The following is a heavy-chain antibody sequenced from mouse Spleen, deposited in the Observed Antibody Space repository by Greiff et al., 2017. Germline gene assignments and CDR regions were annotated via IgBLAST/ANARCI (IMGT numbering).Heavy chain of an antibody. V-gene: IGHV5-9*03. D-gene: IGHD2-10*02. Sequence: EVQLVESGGGLVKPGGSLKLSCAASGFTFSSYTMSWVRQTPEKRLEWVATISSGGGNTYYPDSVKGRFTISRDNAKNTLYLQMSSLRSEDTALYYCARSQYGQPRNFDYWGQGTTLTVSS. CDR3: ARSQYGQPRNFDY. J-gene: IGHJ2*01. CDR1: GFTFSSYT. CDR2: ISSGGGNT.